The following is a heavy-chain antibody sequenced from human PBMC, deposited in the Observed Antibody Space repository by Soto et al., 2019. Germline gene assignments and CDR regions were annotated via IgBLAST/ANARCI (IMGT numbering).Heavy chain of an antibody. Sequence: GGSLRLSCAASGFTFSSYEMNWVRQAPGKGLEWVSYISSSGSTIYYADSVKGRFTISRDNAKNSLYLQMNSLRAEDTAVYYCASTTGPGNAFDIWGQGTMVTVSS. CDR3: ASTTGPGNAFDI. CDR1: GFTFSSYE. CDR2: ISSSGSTI. V-gene: IGHV3-48*03. J-gene: IGHJ3*02. D-gene: IGHD1-1*01.